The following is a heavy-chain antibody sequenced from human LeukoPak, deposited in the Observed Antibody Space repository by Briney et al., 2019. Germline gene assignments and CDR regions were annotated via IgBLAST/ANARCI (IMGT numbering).Heavy chain of an antibody. J-gene: IGHJ6*02. Sequence: PSETLSPTCTVPGGSISSYYWSWIRQPPGKGLEWIGYIYYSGSTNYNPSLKSRVTISVDTSKNQFSLKLSSVTAADTAVYYCARGYATVTYQYYYYGMDVWGQGTTVTVSS. V-gene: IGHV4-59*01. CDR1: GGSISSYY. D-gene: IGHD4-17*01. CDR2: IYYSGST. CDR3: ARGYATVTYQYYYYGMDV.